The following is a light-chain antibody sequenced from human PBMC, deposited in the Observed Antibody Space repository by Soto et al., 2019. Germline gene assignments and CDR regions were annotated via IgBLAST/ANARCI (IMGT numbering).Light chain of an antibody. CDR2: RNN. CDR1: SSNIGSNY. CDR3: AAWDDSLGWV. V-gene: IGLV1-47*01. J-gene: IGLJ3*02. Sequence: QAVVTQPPSASGTPGQRVTISCFGSSSNIGSNYVYWYQQLPGTAPKLLIYRNNQRPSGVPDRFSGSKSGTSASLAISGLRSEDEADYYCAAWDDSLGWVFGGGTKLTVL.